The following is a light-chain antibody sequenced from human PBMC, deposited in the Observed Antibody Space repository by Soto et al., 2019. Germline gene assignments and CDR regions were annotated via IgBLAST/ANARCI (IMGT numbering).Light chain of an antibody. CDR3: SSYAGSNNLGV. J-gene: IGLJ1*01. CDR2: EVI. V-gene: IGLV2-8*01. CDR1: SSDVGGYNY. Sequence: QSVLTQPASVSGSPGQSITISCTGTSSDVGGYNYVSWYQLHPGKAPKLMIYEVIKRPSGVPDRFSGSKSGNTASLTVSGLQAEDEADYYCSSYAGSNNLGVFGTGTKVTVL.